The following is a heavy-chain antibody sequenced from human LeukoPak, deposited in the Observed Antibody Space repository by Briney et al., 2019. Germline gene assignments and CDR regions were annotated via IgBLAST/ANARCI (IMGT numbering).Heavy chain of an antibody. D-gene: IGHD3-9*01. CDR2: NYYSGST. CDR1: SVSISSSSYY. J-gene: IGHJ4*02. CDR3: ARSFPSNVLRYFDRKIDY. V-gene: IGHV4-39*01. Sequence: SETLSLTCTVSSVSISSSSYYWRWIRPPPGKGLEWIGINYYSGSTYYNPSLKTRVTISVDTSKNQFSLKLSSVTAADTAVYYSARSFPSNVLRYFDRKIDYWGQGTLVTVSS.